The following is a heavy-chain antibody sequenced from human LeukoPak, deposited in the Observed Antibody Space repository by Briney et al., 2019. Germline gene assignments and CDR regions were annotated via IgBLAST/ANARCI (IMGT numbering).Heavy chain of an antibody. D-gene: IGHD5-18*01. CDR2: IYYSGST. J-gene: IGHJ4*02. CDR3: ARHSGYSYGQRGFDY. V-gene: IGHV4-59*08. Sequence: PSETLSLTCTVSGGSISGYYWSWIRQPPGKGPEWIGYIYYSGSTNYNPSLKSRVTISVDTSKNQFSLKLSSVTAADTAVYYCARHSGYSYGQRGFDYWGQGTLVTVSS. CDR1: GGSISGYY.